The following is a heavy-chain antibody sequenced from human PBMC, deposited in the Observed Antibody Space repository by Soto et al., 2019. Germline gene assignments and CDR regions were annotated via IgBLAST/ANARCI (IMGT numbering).Heavy chain of an antibody. D-gene: IGHD2-15*01. Sequence: ASVKVSCKASGCTFSSYAISWVRQAPGQGLEWMGGIIPIFGTANYAQKFQGRVTITADESTGTAYMELSSLRSEDTAVYYCARGSIVVVVAATYYYYYGMDVWGQGTTVTVSS. V-gene: IGHV1-69*13. CDR3: ARGSIVVVVAATYYYYYGMDV. CDR2: IIPIFGTA. J-gene: IGHJ6*02. CDR1: GCTFSSYA.